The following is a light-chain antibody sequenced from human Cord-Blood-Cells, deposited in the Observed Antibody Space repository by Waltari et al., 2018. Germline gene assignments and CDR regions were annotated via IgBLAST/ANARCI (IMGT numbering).Light chain of an antibody. V-gene: IGLV1-47*01. Sequence: QSVLTQPPSASGTPGQRVTISCSGSRSNIGSNYVYWYQQLPGTAPKLPIYRNNQRPSGGPDRFSGSKSGTSAALAIRRLRSEDESDYDCAAWEDSLSGPVFGGGTKLTVL. CDR2: RNN. CDR1: RSNIGSNY. CDR3: AAWEDSLSGPV. J-gene: IGLJ2*01.